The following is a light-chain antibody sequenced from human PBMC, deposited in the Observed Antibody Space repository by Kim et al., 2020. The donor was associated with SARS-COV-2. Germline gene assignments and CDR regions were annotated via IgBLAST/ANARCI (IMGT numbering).Light chain of an antibody. CDR1: QDIRNY. J-gene: IGKJ5*01. CDR2: DAS. V-gene: IGKV1-33*01. CDR3: QQFDNLPIT. Sequence: ASVGDRVTTTCQASQDIRNYLNWYQQKPGKAPKPLIYDASNWGIGVPSRFSGSGSGTHFTSTISSRQPEDTATNYGQQFDNLPITFGQGTRLDIK.